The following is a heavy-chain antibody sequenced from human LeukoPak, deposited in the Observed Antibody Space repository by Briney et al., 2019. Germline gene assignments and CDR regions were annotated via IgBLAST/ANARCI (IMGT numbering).Heavy chain of an antibody. J-gene: IGHJ5*02. CDR1: GGSISSYY. Sequence: PSETLSLTCTVSGGSISSYYWSWIRQPAGKGLEWIGRIYTSGSTNYNPSLKSRVTMSVDTSKNQFSLKLSSVTAADTAVYYCARDAACTVRGNWFDPWGQGTLVTVSS. CDR3: ARDAACTVRGNWFDP. CDR2: IYTSGST. D-gene: IGHD4-17*01. V-gene: IGHV4-4*07.